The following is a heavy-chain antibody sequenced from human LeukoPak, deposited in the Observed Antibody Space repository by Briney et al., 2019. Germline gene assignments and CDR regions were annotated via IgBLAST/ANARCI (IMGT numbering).Heavy chain of an antibody. D-gene: IGHD6-19*01. CDR3: AHRPSGWYYFDY. V-gene: IGHV2-5*01. Sequence: SGPTLVKPTQTLTLTCTFSGFSLSTGAVGVGWIRQPPVKALEWLALIYWNDDKRYSPSLKSRLTITKDTSKNQVVLTMTNMDPVDTATYYCAHRPSGWYYFDYWGQGTLVTVSS. J-gene: IGHJ4*02. CDR2: IYWNDDK. CDR1: GFSLSTGAVG.